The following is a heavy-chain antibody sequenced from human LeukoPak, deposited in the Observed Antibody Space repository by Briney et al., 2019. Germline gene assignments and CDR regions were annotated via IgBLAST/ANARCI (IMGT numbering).Heavy chain of an antibody. J-gene: IGHJ4*02. D-gene: IGHD3-16*02. Sequence: ASVKVSCKASGYTFTGYYMHWVRQAPGQGLEWMGWINPNSGGTNYAQKFQGRVTMTRDTSISIAYMELSRLRSDDTAVYYCARDTPDFYYDYVWGSYRFDYWGQGTLVTVSS. CDR2: INPNSGGT. CDR1: GYTFTGYY. V-gene: IGHV1-2*02. CDR3: ARDTPDFYYDYVWGSYRFDY.